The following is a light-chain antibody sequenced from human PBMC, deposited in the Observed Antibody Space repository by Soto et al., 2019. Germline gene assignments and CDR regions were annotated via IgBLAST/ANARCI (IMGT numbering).Light chain of an antibody. V-gene: IGLV1-51*01. Sequence: QSVLTQPPSVSAAPGQKVTISCSGSSSNIGNNYVSWYQQLPGTAPKLLICDNNNRPSGIPDRFSGSKSGTSATLGITGLQTGDEADYYCGTWDSSLSAVVFGGGTKLTGL. CDR2: DNN. CDR3: GTWDSSLSAVV. CDR1: SSNIGNNY. J-gene: IGLJ2*01.